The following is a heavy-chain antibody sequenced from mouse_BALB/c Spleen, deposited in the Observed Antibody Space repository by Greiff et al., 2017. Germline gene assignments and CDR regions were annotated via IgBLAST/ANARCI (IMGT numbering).Heavy chain of an antibody. J-gene: IGHJ4*01. Sequence: EVQLQQSGTVLARPGASVKMSCKASGYSFTSYWMHWVKQRPGQGLEWIGAIYPGNSDTSYNQKFKGKAKLTAVTSASTAYMELSSLTNEDSAVYYCTRWGVYGNPLMDYWGQGTSVTVSS. V-gene: IGHV1-5*01. CDR3: TRWGVYGNPLMDY. CDR1: GYSFTSYW. CDR2: IYPGNSDT. D-gene: IGHD1-1*01.